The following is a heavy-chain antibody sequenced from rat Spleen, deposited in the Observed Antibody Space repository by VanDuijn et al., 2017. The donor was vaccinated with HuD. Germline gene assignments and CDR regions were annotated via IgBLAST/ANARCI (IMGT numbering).Heavy chain of an antibody. CDR2: ISTGGANT. CDR1: GFTFSSSP. V-gene: IGHV5S14*01. D-gene: IGHD1-6*01. CDR3: ARGGFFRY. Sequence: EVQLVESGGGLVQPGRSMKLSCAASGFTFSSSPMAWVRQIPTKGLEWVASISTGGANTYYRDSVKGRFTISRDNAKNTQYLQMDSLRSEDTATYYCARGGFFRYWGQGVMVTVSS. J-gene: IGHJ2*01.